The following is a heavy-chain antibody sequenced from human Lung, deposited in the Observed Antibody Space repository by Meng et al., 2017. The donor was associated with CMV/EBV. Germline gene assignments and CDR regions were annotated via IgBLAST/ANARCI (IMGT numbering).Heavy chain of an antibody. CDR3: ARADCSSTSCYKYAFDN. CDR2: IYSGGST. CDR1: GFTVSSNY. J-gene: IGHJ3*02. Sequence: GGSXRLXCAASGFTVSSNYMSWVRKAPGKGLEWVSVIYSGGSTYYADSVKGRFTISRDNSKNTLYLKMNSLRAEDTDVYDCARADCSSTSCYKYAFDNWGQGKXVTVSS. D-gene: IGHD2-2*02. V-gene: IGHV3-53*01.